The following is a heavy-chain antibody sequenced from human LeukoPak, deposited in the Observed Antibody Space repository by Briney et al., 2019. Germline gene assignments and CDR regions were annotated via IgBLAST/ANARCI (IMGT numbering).Heavy chain of an antibody. CDR3: AKTRFVVVPAAIPASMDV. CDR1: GFTFSSYG. CDR2: IRYDGSNK. D-gene: IGHD2-2*02. V-gene: IGHV3-30*02. Sequence: GGSLRLSCAASGFTFSSYGMHWVRQAPGKGLEWVAFIRYDGSNKYYADSVKGRFTIFRDNSKNTLYLQMNSLRAEDTAVYYCAKTRFVVVPAAIPASMDVWGKGTTVTVSS. J-gene: IGHJ6*03.